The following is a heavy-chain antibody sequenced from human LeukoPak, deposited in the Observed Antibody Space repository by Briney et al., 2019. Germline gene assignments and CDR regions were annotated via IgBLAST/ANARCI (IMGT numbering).Heavy chain of an antibody. CDR2: ISSSSSYI. CDR3: ARELIYDFWSGYYSGDACDI. D-gene: IGHD3-3*01. V-gene: IGHV3-21*01. CDR1: GFTFSSYS. J-gene: IGHJ3*02. Sequence: GGSLRLSCAASGFTFSSYSMNWVRQAPGKGLEWVSSISSSSSYIYYADSVKGRFTISRDNAKNSLYLQMNSLRAEDTAVYYCARELIYDFWSGYYSGDACDIWGQGTMVTVSS.